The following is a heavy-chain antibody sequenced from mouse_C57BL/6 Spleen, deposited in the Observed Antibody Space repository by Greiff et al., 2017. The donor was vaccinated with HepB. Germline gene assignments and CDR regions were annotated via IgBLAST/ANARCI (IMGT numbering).Heavy chain of an antibody. CDR2: IDPETGGT. V-gene: IGHV1-15*01. CDR3: TSARDYYGSSYAWFAY. CDR1: GYTFTDYE. J-gene: IGHJ3*01. D-gene: IGHD1-1*01. Sequence: QVQLQQSGAELVRPGASVTLSCKASGYTFTDYEMHWVKQTPVHGLEWIGAIDPETGGTAYNQKFKGKAILAADKSSSTAYMELRSLTSEDSAVYYCTSARDYYGSSYAWFAYWGQGTLVTVSA.